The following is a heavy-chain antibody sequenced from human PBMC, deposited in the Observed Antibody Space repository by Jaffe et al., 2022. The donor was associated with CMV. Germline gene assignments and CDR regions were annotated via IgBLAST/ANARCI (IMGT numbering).Heavy chain of an antibody. V-gene: IGHV4-39*01. CDR3: ARHRSSLAGIDAPQI. D-gene: IGHD6-19*01. CDR2: IFKTGLT. J-gene: IGHJ3*02. CDR1: GDSISTSSFY. Sequence: QLQLQESGPALVKASETLSLVCSVSGDSISTSSFYWGWIRETPGKGLEWIASIFKTGLTHYSPSLLSRVIVSIEVSKNQISLKLKSVTAADTAVYYCARHRSSLAGIDAPQIWGQGTMVTVSS.